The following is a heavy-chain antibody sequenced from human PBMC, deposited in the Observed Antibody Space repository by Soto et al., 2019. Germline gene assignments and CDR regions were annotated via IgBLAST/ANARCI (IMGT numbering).Heavy chain of an antibody. V-gene: IGHV5-51*01. Sequence: GESLKISCKGSGYSFTSYWIGWVRQMTGKGLEWMGIIYPGDSDTRYSPSFQGQVTISADKSISTAYLQWSSLKASDTAMYYCARRPGNWNDAVGAFDIWGQGTMVTVSS. CDR2: IYPGDSDT. D-gene: IGHD1-1*01. J-gene: IGHJ3*02. CDR3: ARRPGNWNDAVGAFDI. CDR1: GYSFTSYW.